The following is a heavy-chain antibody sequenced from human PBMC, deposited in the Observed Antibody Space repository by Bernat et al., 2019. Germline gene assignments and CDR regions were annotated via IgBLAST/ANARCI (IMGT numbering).Heavy chain of an antibody. J-gene: IGHJ5*01. D-gene: IGHD2-15*01. CDR1: GGSFSGYY. CDR2: INHSGST. CDR3: ARGRLYCSGGSCYGTPLTIWFDA. Sequence: QVQLQQWGAGLLKPSETLSLTCAVYGGSFSGYYWSWIRQPPGKGLEWMGEINHSGSTNYNPSLKSRVTISVDKSKHQFSRKRSSVTAAETAVYYCARGRLYCSGGSCYGTPLTIWFDAWGEGALVTVSS. V-gene: IGHV4-34*01.